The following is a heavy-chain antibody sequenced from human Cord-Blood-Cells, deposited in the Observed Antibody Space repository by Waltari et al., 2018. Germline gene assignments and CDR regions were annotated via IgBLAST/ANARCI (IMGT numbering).Heavy chain of an antibody. CDR3: ARDGVPAARGWFDP. V-gene: IGHV3-53*01. CDR2: IYSGGST. Sequence: EVQLVESGGGLIQPGGSLRLSCAASGFTVSSNYMSWVGQAPGKGLEWVSVIYSGGSTYYADSVKGRFTISRDNSKNTLYLQMNSLRAEDTAVYYCARDGVPAARGWFDPWGQGTLVTVSS. CDR1: GFTVSSNY. J-gene: IGHJ5*02. D-gene: IGHD2-2*01.